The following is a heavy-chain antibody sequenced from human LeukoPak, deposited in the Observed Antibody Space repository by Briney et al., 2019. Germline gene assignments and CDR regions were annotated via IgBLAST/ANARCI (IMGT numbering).Heavy chain of an antibody. CDR3: ATDPASYCTSSTCDFDY. CDR1: GFTFSSYW. D-gene: IGHD2-8*01. V-gene: IGHV3-7*01. J-gene: IGHJ4*02. CDR2: IKQDGSEK. Sequence: PGGSLRVSCAASGFTFSSYWMSWVRQAPGKGLEWVANIKQDGSEKYYVGSVKGRFTISRDNAKNSLYLQMNNLGAEDTAVYYCATDPASYCTSSTCDFDYWGQGTLVTVSS.